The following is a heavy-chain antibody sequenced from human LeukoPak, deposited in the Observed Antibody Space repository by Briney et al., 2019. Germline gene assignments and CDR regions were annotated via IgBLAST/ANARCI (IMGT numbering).Heavy chain of an antibody. Sequence: SETLSLTCTVSGGSISSYYWSWIRQPPGKGLEWIGYIYYSGSTNYNPSLKSRVTISVDTSKNQFSLKLSSVTAADTAVYYCARGIAVAPQFDYWGQGTLVTVSS. CDR2: IYYSGST. V-gene: IGHV4-59*01. CDR3: ARGIAVAPQFDY. D-gene: IGHD6-19*01. CDR1: GGSISSYY. J-gene: IGHJ4*02.